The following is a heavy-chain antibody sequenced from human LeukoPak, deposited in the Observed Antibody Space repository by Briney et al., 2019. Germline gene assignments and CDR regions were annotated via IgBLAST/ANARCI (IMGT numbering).Heavy chain of an antibody. Sequence: APVKVSCKASGYTFTGYYTHWVRQAPGQGLEWMGRINPNSGGTNYAQKFQGRVTMTRDTSISTAYMELCRLRSDDTAVYYCARESRRFLEWYIDYWGQGTLVTVSS. CDR2: INPNSGGT. J-gene: IGHJ4*02. CDR3: ARESRRFLEWYIDY. CDR1: GYTFTGYY. V-gene: IGHV1-2*06. D-gene: IGHD3-3*01.